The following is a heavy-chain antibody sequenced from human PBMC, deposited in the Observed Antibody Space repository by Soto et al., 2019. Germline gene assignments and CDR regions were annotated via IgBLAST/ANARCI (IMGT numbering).Heavy chain of an antibody. V-gene: IGHV3-11*01. D-gene: IGHD3-10*01. Sequence: QVQLVESGGGLVKPGGSLRLSCAGSGFTFSDYYMTWIRQAPGKGLEWLSYISSSSTTIYYADSVKGRFTISRDNAKNSLYLQMTSLRAEDTAVYYCARRRDLPGYYYFGMGVWGQGTTVTVSS. J-gene: IGHJ6*02. CDR3: ARRRDLPGYYYFGMGV. CDR2: ISSSSTTI. CDR1: GFTFSDYY.